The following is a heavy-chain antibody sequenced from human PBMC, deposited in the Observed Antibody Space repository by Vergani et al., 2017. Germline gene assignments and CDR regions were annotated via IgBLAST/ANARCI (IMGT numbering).Heavy chain of an antibody. V-gene: IGHV4-39*01. CDR3: ARHIYSGGYVDS. CDR1: GGSISSHGYY. CDR2: NRYVGSS. Sequence: QLQLQESGPGLVKPSGTLSLTCTVSGGSISSHGYYWGWIRQSPGQGLGWIGKNRYVGSSYYNPSFKSRVTTSLDTSKNQFSLRLTSVTAADPAVYYCARHIYSGGYVDSGGPGTLVTVSS. D-gene: IGHD1-26*01. J-gene: IGHJ4*02.